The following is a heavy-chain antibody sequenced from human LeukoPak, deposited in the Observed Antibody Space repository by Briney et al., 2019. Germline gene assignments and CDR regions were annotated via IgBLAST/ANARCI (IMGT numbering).Heavy chain of an antibody. D-gene: IGHD6-19*01. Sequence: ASVKVSCKASGYIFTNYYMHWVRQAPGPGLEWMGMIIPGGSSTTYAQKFQDRVTLTTDESTSTAYMELSSLRSEDTAVYYCARDRGYSSGWYVFDYWGQGTLVTVSS. CDR3: ARDRGYSSGWYVFDY. V-gene: IGHV1-46*01. CDR2: IIPGGSST. CDR1: GYIFTNYY. J-gene: IGHJ4*02.